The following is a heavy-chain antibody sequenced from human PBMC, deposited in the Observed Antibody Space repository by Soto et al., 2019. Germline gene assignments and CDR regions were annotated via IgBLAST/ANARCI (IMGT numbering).Heavy chain of an antibody. Sequence: ASVKVSCKASGYTFTSYDINWVRQATGQGLEWMGWMNPNSGNTGYAQKFQGRVTMTRNTSISTAYMELSSLRSEDTAVYYCASSSLDYDFWSGPSAFDIWGQGTMVTV. CDR3: ASSSLDYDFWSGPSAFDI. V-gene: IGHV1-8*01. CDR2: MNPNSGNT. CDR1: GYTFTSYD. D-gene: IGHD3-3*01. J-gene: IGHJ3*02.